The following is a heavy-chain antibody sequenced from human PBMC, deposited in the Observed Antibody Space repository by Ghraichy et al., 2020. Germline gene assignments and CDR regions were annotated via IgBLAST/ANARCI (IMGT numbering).Heavy chain of an antibody. V-gene: IGHV1-24*01. CDR2: FDPEDGET. Sequence: ASVKVSFKVSGYTLTELSMHWVRQAPGKGLEWMGGFDPEDGETIYAQKFQGRVTMTEDTSTDTAYMELSSLRSEDTAVYYCATQYYYGSGSTKFDPWGQGTLVTVSS. J-gene: IGHJ5*02. CDR1: GYTLTELS. CDR3: ATQYYYGSGSTKFDP. D-gene: IGHD3-10*01.